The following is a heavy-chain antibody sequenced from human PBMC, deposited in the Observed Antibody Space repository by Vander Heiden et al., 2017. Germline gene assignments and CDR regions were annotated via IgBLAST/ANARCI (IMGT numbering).Heavy chain of an antibody. V-gene: IGHV3-66*03. D-gene: IGHD2-21*02. J-gene: IGHJ6*02. Sequence: EVQLVESGGGLIQPGGSLRLSCAASGFTVSSNYMSWVRQAPGKGLEWVSVIYSCGSTYYADSVKGRFTISRDNSKNTLYLQMNSLRAEDTAVYYCARVVSLAYCGGDSREVDVWGQGTTVTVSS. CDR2: IYSCGST. CDR1: GFTVSSNY. CDR3: ARVVSLAYCGGDSREVDV.